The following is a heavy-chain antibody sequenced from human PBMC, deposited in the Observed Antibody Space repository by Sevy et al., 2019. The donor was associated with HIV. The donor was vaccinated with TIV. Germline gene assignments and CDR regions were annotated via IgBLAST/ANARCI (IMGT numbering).Heavy chain of an antibody. CDR3: AREWRTQPHDY. V-gene: IGHV3-23*01. CDR1: GFTFAKYS. D-gene: IGHD5-12*01. CDR2: FSFGCGRI. J-gene: IGHJ4*02. Sequence: GGSLRLSCAASGFTFAKYSMSWVRQAPGKGLEWVSTFSFGCGRINYADSVKGRFTISRDDSKNTLFLQMNSLRAEDTATYFCAREWRTQPHDYWGQGTLVTVSS.